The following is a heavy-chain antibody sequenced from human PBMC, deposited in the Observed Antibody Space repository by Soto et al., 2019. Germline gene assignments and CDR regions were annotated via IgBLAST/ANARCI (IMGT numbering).Heavy chain of an antibody. J-gene: IGHJ4*02. CDR3: ARPFDYSNS. CDR2: IYSGGNT. V-gene: IGHV3-66*01. CDR1: GFTVSSDY. Sequence: EVQLVESGGGLVQPGGSLRLSCAASGFTVSSDYMTWVRQAPGKGLEWVSVIYSGGNTYYADSVKGRFTISRDNSKNTLYLQMNSLRAEDTAVYYCARPFDYSNSWGQGTLVTVSS. D-gene: IGHD4-4*01.